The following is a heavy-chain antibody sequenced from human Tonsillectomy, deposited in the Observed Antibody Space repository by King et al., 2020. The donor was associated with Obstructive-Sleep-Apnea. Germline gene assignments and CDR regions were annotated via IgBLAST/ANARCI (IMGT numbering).Heavy chain of an antibody. D-gene: IGHD5-24*01. V-gene: IGHV3-30*04. CDR3: AREGEMATIFDY. CDR2: ISYDGSNK. CDR1: GFTFSSYA. Sequence: VQLVESGGGVVQPGRSLRLSCAASGFTFSSYAMHWVRQAPGKGLEWVAVISYDGSNKYYADSVKGRFTISRDNSKNTLYLQMNSLRAEDTAVYYCAREGEMATIFDYCGQGTLVTVSS. J-gene: IGHJ4*02.